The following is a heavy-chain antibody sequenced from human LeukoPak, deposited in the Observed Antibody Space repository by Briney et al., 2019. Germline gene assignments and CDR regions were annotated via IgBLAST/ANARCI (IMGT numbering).Heavy chain of an antibody. J-gene: IGHJ6*03. CDR3: ARGLSPLYYYYYMDV. Sequence: PSKTLSLTCTVSGGSISSGSYYWSWIRQPAGKGLEWIGRIYTSGSTNYNPSLKSRVTISVDKSKNQFSLKLSSVTAADTAVYYCARGLSPLYYYYYMDVWGKGTTVTVSS. CDR1: GGSISSGSYY. CDR2: IYTSGST. D-gene: IGHD3-22*01. V-gene: IGHV4-61*02.